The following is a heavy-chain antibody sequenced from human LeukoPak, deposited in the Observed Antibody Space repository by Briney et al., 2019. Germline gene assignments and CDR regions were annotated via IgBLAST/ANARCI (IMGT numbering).Heavy chain of an antibody. V-gene: IGHV4-59*01. CDR2: IYYSGST. D-gene: IGHD6-19*01. CDR3: ARDPSSGSYLDY. J-gene: IGHJ4*02. CDR1: GGSISSYY. Sequence: SETLSLTCTVSGGSISSYYWSWIRQPPGKGLEWIGYIYYSGSTNYNPSLKSRVTISVDTSRNQFSLKLSSVTAADTAVYYCARDPSSGSYLDYWGQGTLVTVSS.